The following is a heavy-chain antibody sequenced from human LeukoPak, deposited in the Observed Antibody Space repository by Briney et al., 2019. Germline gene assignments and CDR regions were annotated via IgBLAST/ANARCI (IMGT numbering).Heavy chain of an antibody. CDR1: GFTFSSYE. D-gene: IGHD6-19*01. J-gene: IGHJ3*02. Sequence: GGSLRLSCAASGFTFSSYEMNWVGQAPGKGLEWVSYISSSGSTIYYADSVKGRFTISRDNAKNSLYLQMNSLRAEDTAVYYCARDGGVTVPGDAFDIWGQGTMVTVSS. CDR2: ISSSGSTI. CDR3: ARDGGVTVPGDAFDI. V-gene: IGHV3-48*03.